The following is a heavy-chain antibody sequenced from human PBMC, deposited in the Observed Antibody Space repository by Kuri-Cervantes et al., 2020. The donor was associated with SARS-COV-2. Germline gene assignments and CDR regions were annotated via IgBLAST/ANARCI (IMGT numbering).Heavy chain of an antibody. J-gene: IGHJ6*02. V-gene: IGHV7-4-1*02. CDR3: ARDPYCGGDCYSPYYYYYGMDV. CDR1: GYTFTNFA. D-gene: IGHD2-21*02. CDR2: INTNTGNP. Sequence: ASVKVSCKASGYTFTNFALNWVRQAPGQGLEWMGWINTNTGNPTYAQGFTGRFVFSLDTSVSTAYLQISSLKAEDTAVYYCARDPYCGGDCYSPYYYYYGMDVWGQGTTVTVSS.